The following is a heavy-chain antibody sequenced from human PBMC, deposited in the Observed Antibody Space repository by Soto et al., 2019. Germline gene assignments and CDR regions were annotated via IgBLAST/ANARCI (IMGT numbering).Heavy chain of an antibody. CDR2: INWNSDKV. CDR3: AKDKGGTPYYIDS. J-gene: IGHJ4*02. V-gene: IGHV3-9*01. D-gene: IGHD6-25*01. Sequence: VVLVESGGGLVQPGRSLRLSCAVSGFNFGNYAMHWVRQAPGKGLEWVAAINWNSDKVAYAGSVVGRFTIFRDSAKNSRHLQMNDLTTEDTAIYYCAKDKGGTPYYIDSWGQGILVTVSS. CDR1: GFNFGNYA.